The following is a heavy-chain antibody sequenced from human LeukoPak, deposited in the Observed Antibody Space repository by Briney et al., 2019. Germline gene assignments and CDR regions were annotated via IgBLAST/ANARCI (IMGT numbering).Heavy chain of an antibody. CDR1: GFTFSSYE. CDR2: ISSSGSTI. J-gene: IGHJ4*02. CDR3: AREIRGFFDY. Sequence: GGALRLSCAASGFTFSSYEMNWVRQAPGKGLEWVSYISSSGSTIYYADSVKGRFTISRDNAKNSLYLQMNSLRAEDTAVYYCAREIRGFFDYWGQGTLVTVSS. V-gene: IGHV3-48*03. D-gene: IGHD3-10*01.